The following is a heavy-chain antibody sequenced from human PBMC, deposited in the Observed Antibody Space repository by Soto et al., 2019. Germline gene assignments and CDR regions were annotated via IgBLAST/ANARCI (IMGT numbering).Heavy chain of an antibody. J-gene: IGHJ6*02. Sequence: ASVKVSCKASGYTFTGYYMHWVRQAPGQGLEWMGWINPNSGGTNYAQKFQGWVTMTRDTSISTAYMELSRLRSDDTAVYYCARGAGDYDILTGAPYYYGMDVWG. V-gene: IGHV1-2*04. CDR1: GYTFTGYY. D-gene: IGHD3-9*01. CDR2: INPNSGGT. CDR3: ARGAGDYDILTGAPYYYGMDV.